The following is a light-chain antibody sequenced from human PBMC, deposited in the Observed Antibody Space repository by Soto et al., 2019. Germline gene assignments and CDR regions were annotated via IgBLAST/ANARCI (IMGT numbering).Light chain of an antibody. CDR3: QQRGT. CDR2: GGS. J-gene: IGKJ4*01. V-gene: IGKV3-20*01. CDR1: QSVSSNH. Sequence: DIVLTQSPGTLSLSPGERATLSCRASQSVSSNHLAWYQQKPGQAPRLLIYGGSSRATGIPVRFSGSGSGTDFTLTISSLEPEDFAVYYCQQRGTFGGGTKVDIK.